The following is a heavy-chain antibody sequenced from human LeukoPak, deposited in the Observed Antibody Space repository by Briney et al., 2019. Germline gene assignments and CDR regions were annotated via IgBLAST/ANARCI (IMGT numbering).Heavy chain of an antibody. D-gene: IGHD3-16*02. J-gene: IGHJ4*02. V-gene: IGHV4/OR15-8*01. CDR3: ARSHDHLWGNYPDY. CDR2: IHHDGRI. CDR1: GGSIDSTNW. Sequence: SETLSLTCDVSGGSIDSTNWWNWVRQPPGKGLEWIGEIHHDGRINYNPSLKSRVTLSVDKSKNQFSLRLNPVTAADTAMYYCARSHDHLWGNYPDYWGQGTLVTVSS.